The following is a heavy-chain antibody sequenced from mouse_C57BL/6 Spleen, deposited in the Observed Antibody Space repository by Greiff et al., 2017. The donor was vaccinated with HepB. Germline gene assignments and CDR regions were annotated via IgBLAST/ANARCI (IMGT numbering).Heavy chain of an antibody. Sequence: EVQLQQSGPELVKPGASVKMSCKASGYTFTDYNMHWVKQSHGKSLEWIGNINPNNGGTSYNQKFKGKATLTVNKSSSTAYMELRSLTSEDSAVYYCALDYYGSTFDYWGQGTTLTVSS. V-gene: IGHV1-22*01. CDR1: GYTFTDYN. CDR2: INPNNGGT. J-gene: IGHJ2*01. D-gene: IGHD1-1*01. CDR3: ALDYYGSTFDY.